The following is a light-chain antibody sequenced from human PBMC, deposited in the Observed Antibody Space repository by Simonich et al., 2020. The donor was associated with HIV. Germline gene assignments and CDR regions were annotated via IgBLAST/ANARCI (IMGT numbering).Light chain of an antibody. CDR2: EFS. CDR3: SSYTSSSTLV. CDR1: SREVGGYNS. V-gene: IGLV2-14*01. Sequence: QPAPAQPAPGSGAPGQAIPLPCTGTSREVGGYNSVSRHQQHPGKAPKLMIYEFSKRPSGDCNRFSGSKSGNTASLTISGLQAEDEADYYCSSYTSSSTLVFGGGTKLTVL. J-gene: IGLJ2*01.